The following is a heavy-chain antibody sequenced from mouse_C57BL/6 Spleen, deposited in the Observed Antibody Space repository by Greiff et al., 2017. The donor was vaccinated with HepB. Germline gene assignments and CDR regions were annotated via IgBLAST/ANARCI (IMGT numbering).Heavy chain of an antibody. CDR3: ARSGVYDVYYLYYAMDY. CDR1: GYTFTSDW. D-gene: IGHD2-3*01. CDR2: IDPNSGGT. J-gene: IGHJ4*01. Sequence: QVQLQQPGAELVKPGASVKLSCKASGYTFTSDWMHWVKQRPGRGLEWIGRIDPNSGGTKYNEKFKSKATLTVDKPSSTAYMQLSSLTSEDSAVYYCARSGVYDVYYLYYAMDYLSQGTSVTVSS. V-gene: IGHV1-72*01.